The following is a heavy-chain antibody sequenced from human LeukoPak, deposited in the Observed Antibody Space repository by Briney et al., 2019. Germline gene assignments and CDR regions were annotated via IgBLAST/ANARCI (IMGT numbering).Heavy chain of an antibody. V-gene: IGHV3-74*01. J-gene: IGHJ5*02. CDR1: GFTFSSYW. CDR2: INSDGSST. CDR3: ARDFSYGYFDP. Sequence: PGGSLRLSCAASGFTFSSYWMHWVRQAPGKGLVWVSRINSDGSSTSYADSVKGRFTISRDNAKNALYLQLNSLRAEDTAVYYCARDFSYGYFDPWGQGTLVTVSS. D-gene: IGHD6-13*01.